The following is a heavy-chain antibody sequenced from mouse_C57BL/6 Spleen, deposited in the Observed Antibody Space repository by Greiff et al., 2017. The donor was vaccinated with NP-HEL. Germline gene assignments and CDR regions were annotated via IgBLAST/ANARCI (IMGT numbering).Heavy chain of an antibody. Sequence: VQLQQPGAELVRPGTSVKLSCKASGYTFTSYWMHWVKQRPGQGLEWIGVIDPSDSYPNYNQKFKGKATLTVDTSSSTAYMQLSSLTSEDSAVYYCARSENAMDYWGQGTSVTVSS. V-gene: IGHV1-59*01. CDR2: IDPSDSYP. CDR1: GYTFTSYW. CDR3: ARSENAMDY. J-gene: IGHJ4*01.